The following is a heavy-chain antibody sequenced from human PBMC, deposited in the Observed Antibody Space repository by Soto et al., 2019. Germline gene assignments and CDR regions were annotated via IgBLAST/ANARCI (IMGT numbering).Heavy chain of an antibody. Sequence: PGVSLRRSCSAAGFSFSTYSMAWVRQAPGKGPEWVSGLSHGGAYTFYADSVKGRFTISVDISQNTVYLQMNSLRTEDTAVYYCAKWSGYGDAWGQGTLVTVSS. J-gene: IGHJ4*02. CDR3: AKWSGYGDA. D-gene: IGHD4-17*01. V-gene: IGHV3-23*01. CDR2: LSHGGAYT. CDR1: GFSFSTYS.